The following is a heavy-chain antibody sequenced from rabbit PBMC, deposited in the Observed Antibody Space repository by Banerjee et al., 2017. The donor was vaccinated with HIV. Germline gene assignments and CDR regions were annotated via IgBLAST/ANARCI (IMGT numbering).Heavy chain of an antibody. D-gene: IGHD4-1*01. CDR3: ARWAYYSSGWGGYYFGW. CDR2: TDSDNSVNT. V-gene: IGHV1S40*01. CDR1: GFTLSRYW. J-gene: IGHJ4*01. Sequence: QSLEESGGDLVKPGASLTLTCTASGFTLSRYWMYWVRQAPGKGLEWIGCTDSDNSVNTYYASWVNGRFTISKTSSTTVTLQMTSLTAADTATYFCARWAYYSSGWGGYYFGWWGPGTLVTVS.